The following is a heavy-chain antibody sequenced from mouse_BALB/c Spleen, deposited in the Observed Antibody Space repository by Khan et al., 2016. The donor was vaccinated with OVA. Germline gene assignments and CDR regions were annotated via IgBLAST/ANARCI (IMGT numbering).Heavy chain of an antibody. J-gene: IGHJ2*01. CDR1: GYTFINYW. CDR2: INPSTGYT. D-gene: IGHD1-1*01. CDR3: ARRSLRWDFDY. V-gene: IGHV1-7*01. Sequence: QIQLVQSGAELAKPGASVKMSCKASGYTFINYWILWVKQRPGQGLEWIGYINPSTGYTEYNQNFKDKATLTADKSSSTAYLQLRSLTSEDSAVYYCARRSLRWDFDYWGQGTTLTVSS.